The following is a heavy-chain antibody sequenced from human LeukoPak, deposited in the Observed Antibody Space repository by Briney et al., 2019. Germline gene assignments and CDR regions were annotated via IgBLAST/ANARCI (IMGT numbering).Heavy chain of an antibody. Sequence: GGSLRLSCAASGFTFSIYAMHWVRQAQGKGLEYVSAITSNGGSAYYANSVKGRFTISRDNSKNTLYLQMGSLRAEDMAVYYCARENCDSTTCYKTIDYWGQGTRVTVSS. CDR3: ARENCDSTTCYKTIDY. CDR2: ITSNGGSA. J-gene: IGHJ4*02. D-gene: IGHD2-2*02. CDR1: GFTFSIYA. V-gene: IGHV3-64*01.